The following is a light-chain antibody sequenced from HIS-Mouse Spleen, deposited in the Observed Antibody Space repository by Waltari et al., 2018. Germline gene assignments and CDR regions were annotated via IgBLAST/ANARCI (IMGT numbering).Light chain of an antibody. CDR1: ALPKKY. V-gene: IGLV3-10*01. Sequence: SYELTQPPSVSVSPGQTARITCSGDALPKKYAYWYQQKSGQAPVRVIYEDSKRPSGIPERVSGSSSGTMATLTISGAQVEDEADYYCYSTDSSGNHRVFGGGIKLTVL. CDR3: YSTDSSGNHRV. CDR2: EDS. J-gene: IGLJ2*01.